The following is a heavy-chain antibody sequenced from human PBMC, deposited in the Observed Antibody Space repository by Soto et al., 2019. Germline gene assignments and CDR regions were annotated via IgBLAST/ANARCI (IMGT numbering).Heavy chain of an antibody. CDR1: SSRLSQWG. Sequence: EKDSCWASSSRLSQWGTAWMREAPGQGLERRGWISAFNGNTETAQGLQDRVTMTTDSSTTPSHMDLPTLTTDDTAIYYCATSYYLADAFEVWGQGTMVKVSS. V-gene: IGHV1-18*01. CDR3: ATSYYLADAFEV. D-gene: IGHD3-16*01. J-gene: IGHJ3*01. CDR2: ISAFNGNT.